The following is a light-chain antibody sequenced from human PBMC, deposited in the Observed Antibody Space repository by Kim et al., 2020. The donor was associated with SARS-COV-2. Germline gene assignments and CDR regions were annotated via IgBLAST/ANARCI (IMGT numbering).Light chain of an antibody. CDR1: RRDVGGYNY. V-gene: IGLV2-14*03. Sequence: QSITISCTETRRDVGGYNYVSWYQQHPGKAPKLMIYDVSNRPSGVSNRFSGSKSGNTASLTISGLQAEDEADYYCSSYTSSSTLEVFGTGTKVTVL. CDR2: DVS. CDR3: SSYTSSSTLEV. J-gene: IGLJ1*01.